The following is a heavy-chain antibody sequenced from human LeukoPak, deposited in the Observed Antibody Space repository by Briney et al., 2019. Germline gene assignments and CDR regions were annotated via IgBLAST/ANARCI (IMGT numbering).Heavy chain of an antibody. J-gene: IGHJ4*02. Sequence: SETLSLTCAVSGYSISSGYYWGWIRQPPGKGLEWIGSIYHSGSTYYNPSLKSRVTISVDTSKNQFSLKLSSVTAADTAVYYCASYSGSYYDYFDYWGQRTLVTVSS. CDR2: IYHSGST. CDR3: ASYSGSYYDYFDY. V-gene: IGHV4-38-2*01. D-gene: IGHD1-26*01. CDR1: GYSISSGYY.